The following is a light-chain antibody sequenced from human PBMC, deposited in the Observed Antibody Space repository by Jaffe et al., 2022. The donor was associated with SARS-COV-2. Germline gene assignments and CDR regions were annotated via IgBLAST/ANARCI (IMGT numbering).Light chain of an antibody. CDR3: LQDYTYPRT. CDR2: DAS. CDR1: QDIRTD. V-gene: IGKV1-6*01. Sequence: AIQMTQFPPSLSASVGDTVTITCRASQDIRTDVGWYQQKSGQAPKVLICDASQLQSGVPSRFSGSGSGTDFTLTIRTLQPEDFATYYCLQDYTYPRTFGLGTKIEVK. J-gene: IGKJ1*01.